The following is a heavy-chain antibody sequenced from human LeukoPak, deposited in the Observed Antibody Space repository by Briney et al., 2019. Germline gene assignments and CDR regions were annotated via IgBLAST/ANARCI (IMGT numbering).Heavy chain of an antibody. CDR2: INWNSGSI. D-gene: IGHD2-15*01. J-gene: IGHJ5*02. V-gene: IGHV3-9*01. CDR3: AKDINGFSTGWYIDH. Sequence: GGSLRLSCAVSGFSFPDIAMHCVRQAPGKGLEGVSGINWNSGSIGYAASVRGRFTVSRDNAKNVLSLQMNSLRAEDTALYYCAKDINGFSTGWYIDHWGQGTRVTVSS. CDR1: GFSFPDIA.